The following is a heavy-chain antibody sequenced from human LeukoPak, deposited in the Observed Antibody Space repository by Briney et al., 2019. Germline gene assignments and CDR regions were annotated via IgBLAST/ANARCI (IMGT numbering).Heavy chain of an antibody. V-gene: IGHV4-39*01. D-gene: IGHD4-17*01. CDR1: GGSISSSSYY. CDR3: ARAPYGDYGDVGDY. CDR2: IYYSGST. J-gene: IGHJ4*02. Sequence: PSETLSLTCTVSGGSISSSSYYWGWIRQPPGKGLEWIGSIYYSGSTYYSPSLKSRVTISVDTSKNQFSLKLSSVTAADTAVYYCARAPYGDYGDVGDYWGQGTLVTVSS.